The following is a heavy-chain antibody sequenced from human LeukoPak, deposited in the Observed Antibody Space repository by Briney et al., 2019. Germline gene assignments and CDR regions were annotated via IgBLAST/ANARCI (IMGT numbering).Heavy chain of an antibody. J-gene: IGHJ4*02. Sequence: SETLSLTCTVSGGSINNYYWSWIRQPPGKGLEWITYVYESGDRGYNPSLKSRVTISVDTSKNQLSLKLNSVTAADTAVYYCARHPLRGGFDHWGLGTLVAVSS. CDR3: ARHPLRGGFDH. V-gene: IGHV4-59*08. CDR2: VYESGDR. D-gene: IGHD5-12*01. CDR1: GGSINNYY.